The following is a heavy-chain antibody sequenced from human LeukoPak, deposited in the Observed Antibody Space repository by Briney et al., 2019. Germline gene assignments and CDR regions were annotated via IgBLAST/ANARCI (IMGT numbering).Heavy chain of an antibody. CDR3: AFNNNFKY. CDR1: GLSFSRQW. V-gene: IGHV3-7*01. CDR2: IKYDGSEK. Sequence: GGSLRLSCTASGLSFSRQWMNWVRQSPGKGLEWVANIKYDGSEKYYVDSVKGRFTISREDAKNSLSLQMDSVRPEDTAVYYCAFNNNFKYWGQGTLVIVSS. D-gene: IGHD1/OR15-1a*01. J-gene: IGHJ4*02.